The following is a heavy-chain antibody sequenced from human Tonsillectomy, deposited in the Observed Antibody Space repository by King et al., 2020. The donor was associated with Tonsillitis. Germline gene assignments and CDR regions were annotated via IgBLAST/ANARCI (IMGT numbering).Heavy chain of an antibody. J-gene: IGHJ2*01. Sequence: QLVQSGAEVKKPGASVKVACKVSGYTRTELSLNWVRQAPGKWLECMGGVDPADGETHYAQKFQGRVTMTEDTSTDTAYMERSSLRSEDTAVYYCATDLGSAMDVAWYFDLWGRGTLVTVSS. V-gene: IGHV1-24*01. D-gene: IGHD5-18*01. CDR1: GYTRTELS. CDR3: ATDLGSAMDVAWYFDL. CDR2: VDPADGET.